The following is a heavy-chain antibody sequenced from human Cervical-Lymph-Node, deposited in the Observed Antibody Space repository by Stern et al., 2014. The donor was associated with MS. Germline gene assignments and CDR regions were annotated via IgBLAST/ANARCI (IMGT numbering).Heavy chain of an antibody. V-gene: IGHV1-69*01. CDR3: ARDEIGQTTTHYYYYGMDV. Sequence: VHLVESGAEVKKPGSSVKVSCKASGGTFSSQAISWVRQAPGQGLEWLGGIIPIFGAAHYAQKLQGRVTITADESTSTAYMELRSLRSEDTAVYYCARDEIGQTTTHYYYYGMDVWGQGTTVTVSS. J-gene: IGHJ6*02. D-gene: IGHD1-1*01. CDR1: GGTFSSQA. CDR2: IIPIFGAA.